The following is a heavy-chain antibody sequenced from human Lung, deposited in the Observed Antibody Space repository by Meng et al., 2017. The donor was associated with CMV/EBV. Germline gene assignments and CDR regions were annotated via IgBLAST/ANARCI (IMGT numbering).Heavy chain of an antibody. CDR2: IYSGGST. J-gene: IGHJ4*03. Sequence: GGSLRLSCVASGFTVSQNYMTWVRQAPGKGLEWVSVIYSGGSTHYADSVKGRFSLSRDSSKNTLYLQMNSLRVEETAVYYCTRGTMTHQDYWGHWTLVTVSS. CDR1: GFTVSQNY. CDR3: TRGTMTHQDY. V-gene: IGHV3-53*01. D-gene: IGHD1-1*01.